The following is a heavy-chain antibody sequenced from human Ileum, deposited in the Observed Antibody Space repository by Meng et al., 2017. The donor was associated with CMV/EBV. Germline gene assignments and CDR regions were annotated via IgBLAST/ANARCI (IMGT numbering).Heavy chain of an antibody. CDR3: AKYDLQWLVRGGFDY. V-gene: IGHV3-23*01. D-gene: IGHD6-19*01. J-gene: IGHJ4*02. CDR1: GFTFSTYA. CDR2: ISATGGTS. Sequence: SCAASGFTFSTYAMTWVRQAPGNGLEWVSTISATGGTSYYADSVKGRFTISRDNSKSTLFLQMNSLRAEDTAVYYCAKYDLQWLVRGGFDYWGQGTLVTVSS.